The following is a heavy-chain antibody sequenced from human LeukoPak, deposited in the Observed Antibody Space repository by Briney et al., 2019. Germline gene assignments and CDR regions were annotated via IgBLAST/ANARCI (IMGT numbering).Heavy chain of an antibody. Sequence: PSETLSLTCTVSGGSISSYYWSWIRQPPGKGLEWIGYIYYSGSTNYNPSLKSRVTISVDTSKNQFSLKLSSVTAADTAVYYCARDRGYGMWWLLDYWGQGTLVTVSS. CDR1: GGSISSYY. J-gene: IGHJ4*02. CDR3: ARDRGYGMWWLLDY. D-gene: IGHD2-21*01. CDR2: IYYSGST. V-gene: IGHV4-59*01.